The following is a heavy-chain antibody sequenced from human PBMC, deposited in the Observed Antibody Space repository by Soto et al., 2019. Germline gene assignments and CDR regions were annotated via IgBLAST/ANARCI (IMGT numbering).Heavy chain of an antibody. J-gene: IGHJ4*02. D-gene: IGHD3-22*01. V-gene: IGHV4-31*03. Sequence: PSETLSLTCTVSGGSISSGGYYWSWIRQHPGKGLEWIGYIYYSGSTSYNPSLKSRVTLSIDTSKNQFSLKLSSVTAADTAVYYCARSNGYYYFDYRGQGTLVTVSS. CDR1: GGSISSGGYY. CDR2: IYYSGST. CDR3: ARSNGYYYFDY.